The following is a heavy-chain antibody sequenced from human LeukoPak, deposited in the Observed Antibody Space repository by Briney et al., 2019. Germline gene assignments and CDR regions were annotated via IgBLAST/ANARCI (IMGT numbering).Heavy chain of an antibody. V-gene: IGHV4-59*01. CDR2: VYYTENT. CDR3: VRSKSGTYFWFDP. CDR1: GGSISGYY. Sequence: PSETLSLTCTVSGGSISGYYWSWIRPPPGKGLEGMGFVYYTENTNYNPSLKRRLPISIDTSKNQFSVNVSSVTAADTAVYYCVRSKSGTYFWFDPWGQGTLVTVSS. D-gene: IGHD1-26*01. J-gene: IGHJ5*02.